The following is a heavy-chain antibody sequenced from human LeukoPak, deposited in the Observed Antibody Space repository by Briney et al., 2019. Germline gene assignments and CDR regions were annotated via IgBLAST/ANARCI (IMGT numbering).Heavy chain of an antibody. D-gene: IGHD4-17*01. CDR2: ISSSSSYI. CDR1: GFTFSGYS. Sequence: GGSLRLSCAASGFTFSGYSMNWVRQAPGKGLEWVSSISSSSSYIYYADSVKGRFTISRDNAKNSLYLQMNSLRAEDTAVYYCARDYYGDYALDYWGQGTLVTVYS. V-gene: IGHV3-21*01. CDR3: ARDYYGDYALDY. J-gene: IGHJ4*02.